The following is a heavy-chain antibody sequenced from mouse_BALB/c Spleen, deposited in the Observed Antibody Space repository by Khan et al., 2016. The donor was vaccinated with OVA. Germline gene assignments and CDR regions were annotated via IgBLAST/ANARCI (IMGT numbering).Heavy chain of an antibody. V-gene: IGHV1S81*02. CDR1: GYTFTSYY. CDR2: INPSNGGT. CDR3: TRSGYGTFAY. D-gene: IGHD2-1*01. Sequence: VQLQQSGADLVKPGASVRLSCKASGYTFTSYYLYWVKQRPGQGLEWIGDINPSNGGTNFHEKFKSKATLTVDKSSSTAYMQLSSLTSEDSAVYYCTRSGYGTFAYWGQGTLVTVSA. J-gene: IGHJ3*01.